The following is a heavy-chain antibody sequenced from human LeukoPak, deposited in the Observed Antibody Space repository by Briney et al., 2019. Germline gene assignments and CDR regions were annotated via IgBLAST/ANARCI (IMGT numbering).Heavy chain of an antibody. Sequence: GGSLRLSCAASGFTFSSYGMHWVRQAPGKGLEWVAFIRYDGSNKYYADSVKGRFTISRDNSKNTLYLQMNSLRAEDTAVYYCAIGSHGAVTGADAFDIWGQGTMVTVSS. J-gene: IGHJ3*02. CDR3: AIGSHGAVTGADAFDI. V-gene: IGHV3-30*02. D-gene: IGHD6-19*01. CDR1: GFTFSSYG. CDR2: IRYDGSNK.